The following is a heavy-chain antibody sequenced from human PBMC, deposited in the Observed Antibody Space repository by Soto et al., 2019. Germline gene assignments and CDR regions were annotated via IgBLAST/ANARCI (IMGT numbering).Heavy chain of an antibody. Sequence: SETLSLTCTVSGGSISSSDFYWGWLRQTPGKGLEFIGSMYYSGTTYYNPSLKSRVTISVDTSKNQFTMKLISVTAAETAVYYCAVVDSTGNWFDPWGEGALVTVSS. CDR2: MYYSGTT. V-gene: IGHV4-39*01. CDR3: AVVDSTGNWFDP. D-gene: IGHD6-25*01. CDR1: GGSISSSDFY. J-gene: IGHJ5*02.